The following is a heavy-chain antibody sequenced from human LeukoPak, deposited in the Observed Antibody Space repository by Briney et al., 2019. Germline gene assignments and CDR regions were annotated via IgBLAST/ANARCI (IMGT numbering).Heavy chain of an antibody. CDR1: GFTFSSYG. Sequence: TGGSLRLSCAASGFTFSSYGMHWVRQAPGKGLEWVAFIRYDGSNKYYADSVKGRFTISRDNSKNTLYLQMNSLRAEDTAVYYCAKDASNQLWFGDYWGQGTLVTVSS. CDR3: AKDASNQLWFGDY. CDR2: IRYDGSNK. D-gene: IGHD3-10*01. J-gene: IGHJ4*02. V-gene: IGHV3-30*02.